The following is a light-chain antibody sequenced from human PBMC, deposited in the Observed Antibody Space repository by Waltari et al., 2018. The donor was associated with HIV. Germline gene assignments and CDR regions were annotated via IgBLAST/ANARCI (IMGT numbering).Light chain of an antibody. V-gene: IGKV1-16*01. CDR3: HQYNTFPRT. Sequence: IQMSQSPPFLSALVGDRVNITCRANQDSSNYLGWFQQTPGKAPKSLMFATSSFQSGVPSRILGAGSGTNDTLSIRSLQPEDFATYYCHQYNTFPRTFG. CDR1: QDSSNY. CDR2: ATS. J-gene: IGKJ2*01.